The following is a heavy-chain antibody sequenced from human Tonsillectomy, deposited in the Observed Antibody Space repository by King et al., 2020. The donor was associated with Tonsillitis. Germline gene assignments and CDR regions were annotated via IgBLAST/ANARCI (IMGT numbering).Heavy chain of an antibody. CDR1: GFTFSSYA. CDR2: ISGSGGST. Sequence: VQLVESGGGLVQPGGSLRLSCAASGFTFSSYAMSWVRQAPGKGLEWVSAISGSGGSTYYADSVKGRFTISRDNSKNTLYLQMNSLRDEDTAVYYCATRLGTVNDYYYYGLDVWGQGTTVTVSS. J-gene: IGHJ6*02. D-gene: IGHD4-17*01. V-gene: IGHV3-23*04. CDR3: ATRLGTVNDYYYYGLDV.